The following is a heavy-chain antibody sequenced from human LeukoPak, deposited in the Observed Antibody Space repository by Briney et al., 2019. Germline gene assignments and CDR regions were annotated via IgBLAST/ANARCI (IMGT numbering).Heavy chain of an antibody. CDR2: ISESSRFI. CDR3: AKSAYAGYDWGYMGQS. D-gene: IGHD5-12*01. CDR1: GFTFRGYA. Sequence: PGGSLRLSCGASGFTFRGYAMSWVRQAPGKGLEWVSGISESSRFIHHADSVKGRFTISRDDSTNPLHLQMNSLKAEDTAVYYCAKSAYAGYDWGYMGQSWGQGTLVTVSS. V-gene: IGHV3-23*01. J-gene: IGHJ1*01.